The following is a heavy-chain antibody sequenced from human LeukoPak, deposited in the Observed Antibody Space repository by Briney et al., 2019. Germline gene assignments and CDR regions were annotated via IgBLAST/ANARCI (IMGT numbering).Heavy chain of an antibody. V-gene: IGHV1-2*02. Sequence: ASVKVSCKASGYTFTSFGISWVRQAPGQGLEWMGWINPNSGGTNYAQKFQGRVTMTRDTSISTAYMELSRLRSDDTAVYYCARAGLRVMPMNWFDPWGQGTLVTVSS. CDR2: INPNSGGT. CDR3: ARAGLRVMPMNWFDP. D-gene: IGHD3-16*01. CDR1: GYTFTSFG. J-gene: IGHJ5*02.